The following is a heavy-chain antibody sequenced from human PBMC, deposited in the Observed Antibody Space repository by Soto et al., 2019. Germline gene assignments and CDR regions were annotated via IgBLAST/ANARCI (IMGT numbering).Heavy chain of an antibody. Sequence: QVQLVQSGAEVRKPGSSVTVSCKASGGTFSTYGITWVRQAPGQGLEWMGNIIPLIGTANYAQRFRGRVTITADESTTTAYMELTSLRSEDTAVYYCARVVMTTVPASFYYGLDVWGKGTTVTFSS. CDR3: ARVVMTTVPASFYYGLDV. D-gene: IGHD4-4*01. J-gene: IGHJ6*04. CDR2: IIPLIGTA. CDR1: GGTFSTYG. V-gene: IGHV1-69*18.